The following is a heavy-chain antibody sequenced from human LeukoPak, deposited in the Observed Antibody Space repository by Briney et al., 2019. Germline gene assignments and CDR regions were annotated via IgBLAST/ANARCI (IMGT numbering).Heavy chain of an antibody. J-gene: IGHJ4*02. D-gene: IGHD3-3*01. CDR3: ARDAIENYDFWSGSYYYFDY. V-gene: IGHV1-46*01. CDR1: GYTFTNYH. Sequence: ASVKVSCKSFGYTFTNYHMHWVRQAPGQGLEWMGIINPSGGSTSYAQSFQGRVTMTRDTSTSTVYMELSSLRSEDTAVYYCARDAIENYDFWSGSYYYFDYWGQGTLVTVSS. CDR2: INPSGGST.